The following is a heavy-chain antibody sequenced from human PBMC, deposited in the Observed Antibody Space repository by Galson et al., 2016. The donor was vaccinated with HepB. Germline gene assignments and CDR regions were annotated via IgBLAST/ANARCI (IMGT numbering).Heavy chain of an antibody. CDR1: GSSFTPFW. V-gene: IGHV5-10-1*01. CDR2: IDPTDSHT. D-gene: IGHD1-1*01. J-gene: IGHJ6*02. Sequence: QSGAEVKESGESLRISCEGSGSSFTPFWINWVRQMPGKGLEWMGKIDPTDSHTISSPSFQGHVTISVDKSISTVYLQWSSLRASDSAIYYCARVRPLAGYGMDLWGQGTTVTVSS. CDR3: ARVRPLAGYGMDL.